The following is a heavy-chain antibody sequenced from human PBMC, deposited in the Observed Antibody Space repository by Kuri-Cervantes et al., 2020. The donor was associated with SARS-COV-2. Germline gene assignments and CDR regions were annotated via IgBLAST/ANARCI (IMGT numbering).Heavy chain of an antibody. J-gene: IGHJ6*02. CDR3: AKALYYYGSGSSQYGMDV. Sequence: ASVKVSCKASGYTFTSYGISWVRQAPGQGLEWMGWISAYNGNTNYAQKLQGRVTMTTDTSTSTAYMELSSLRSEDTALYYCAKALYYYGSGSSQYGMDVWGQGTTVTVSS. CDR2: ISAYNGNT. V-gene: IGHV1-18*01. CDR1: GYTFTSYG. D-gene: IGHD3-10*01.